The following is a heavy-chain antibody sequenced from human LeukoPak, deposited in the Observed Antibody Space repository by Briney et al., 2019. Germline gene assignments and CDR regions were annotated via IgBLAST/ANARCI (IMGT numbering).Heavy chain of an antibody. Sequence: PGGSPRLSCAASGFTFSSYAMNWVRQAPGKGLEWVSGISGSGGSTYYADSVKGRSTISRDNSKNTLYLQMNSLRAEDTAVYYCAKAEGWNIPFEAFDIWGQGTMVSVSS. V-gene: IGHV3-23*01. CDR2: ISGSGGST. CDR1: GFTFSSYA. D-gene: IGHD1-1*01. CDR3: AKAEGWNIPFEAFDI. J-gene: IGHJ3*02.